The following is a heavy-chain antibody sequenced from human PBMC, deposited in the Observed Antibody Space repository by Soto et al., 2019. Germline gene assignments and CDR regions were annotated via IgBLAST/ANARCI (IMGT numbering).Heavy chain of an antibody. CDR2: INPNNGDT. J-gene: IGHJ4*02. V-gene: IGHV1-2*02. D-gene: IGHD6-6*01. CDR1: GYTFTDYY. Sequence: ASVKVSCKASGYTFTDYYLHWVRQAPGQGLGCMGWINPNNGDTNYAQKFQGRVTMTRDTSISTAYMEVSRLRSDDTAVYYCARSVSFITPRPDYWGQGTLVTSPQ. CDR3: ARSVSFITPRPDY.